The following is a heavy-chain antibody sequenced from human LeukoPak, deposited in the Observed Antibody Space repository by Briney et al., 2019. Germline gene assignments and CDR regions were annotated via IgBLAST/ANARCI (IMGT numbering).Heavy chain of an antibody. CDR3: ARRDCVDDCYSNWFDP. CDR2: INPRGGST. J-gene: IGHJ5*02. V-gene: IGHV1-46*01. CDR1: GYTFTKYF. D-gene: IGHD2-21*02. Sequence: GASVKVSCKASGYTFTKYFMHWVRQAPGQGLEWMGIINPRGGSTGYAQKFQGRITMTTDMSTRTVYMELSSLESEDTAVYYCARRDCVDDCYSNWFDPWGQGTLVTVSS.